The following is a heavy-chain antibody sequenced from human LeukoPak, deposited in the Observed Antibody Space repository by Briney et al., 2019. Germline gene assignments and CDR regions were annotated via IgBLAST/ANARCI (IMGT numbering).Heavy chain of an antibody. Sequence: GGSLRLSCAASGFTFSDYYLSWIGQAPGKGLEGVPYISSSGSSIYDADSVKGRFTISRDNAKNSLYLQMNSLRAEDTAVYYCARQSSGWSFRWGQGTRVTVSS. J-gene: IGHJ4*02. V-gene: IGHV3-11*01. D-gene: IGHD6-19*01. CDR2: ISSSGSSI. CDR1: GFTFSDYY. CDR3: ARQSSGWSFR.